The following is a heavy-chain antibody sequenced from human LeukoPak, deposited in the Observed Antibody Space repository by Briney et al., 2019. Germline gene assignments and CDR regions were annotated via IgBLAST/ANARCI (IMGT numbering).Heavy chain of an antibody. J-gene: IGHJ4*02. V-gene: IGHV1-58*01. CDR2: IVVGSGNT. CDR3: AAAGIVGATSDY. D-gene: IGHD1-26*01. Sequence: IGWIVVGSGNTNYAQKFQERVTITRDMSTSTAYTELSSLRSEDTAVYYCAAAGIVGATSDYWGQGTLVTVSS.